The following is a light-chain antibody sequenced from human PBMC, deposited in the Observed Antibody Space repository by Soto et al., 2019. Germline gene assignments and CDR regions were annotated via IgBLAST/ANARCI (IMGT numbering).Light chain of an antibody. Sequence: EVVITQSPALLSVSPGDRVTLSGRASQSVNNNLAWYQQQPGQAPRLLIYAASSRATGIPDRFSGSGSGTDFTLTISRLEPEDFAVYYCQQYVSSRTFGQGTKVDIK. J-gene: IGKJ1*01. CDR1: QSVNNN. CDR3: QQYVSSRT. CDR2: AAS. V-gene: IGKV3-20*01.